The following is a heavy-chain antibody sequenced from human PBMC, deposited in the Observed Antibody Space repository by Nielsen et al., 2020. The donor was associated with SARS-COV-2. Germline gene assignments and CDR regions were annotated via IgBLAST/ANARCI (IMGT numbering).Heavy chain of an antibody. Sequence: VSVKVSCKASGYTFTSYYMHWVRQAPGQGLEWMGIINPSGGSTSYAQKFQGRVTMTRDTSTSTVYMELSSLRSEDTAVYYCARDQYRIRGFDYWGQGTLVTVSS. CDR1: GYTFTSYY. D-gene: IGHD1-14*01. V-gene: IGHV1-46*01. J-gene: IGHJ4*02. CDR3: ARDQYRIRGFDY. CDR2: INPSGGST.